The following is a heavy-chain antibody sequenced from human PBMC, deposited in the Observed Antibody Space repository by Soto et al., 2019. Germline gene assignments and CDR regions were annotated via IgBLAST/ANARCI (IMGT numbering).Heavy chain of an antibody. CDR3: ARLGGYYQSLDT. CDR2: AYYTGTT. D-gene: IGHD3-22*01. Sequence: SETLPLTCTVSGGSIDSYYWTWIRQPPGKGLEWIGYAYYTGTTTYSPSLKSRVTISVDTSMNQISLKLSSVTAADTAFYYCARLGGYYQSLDTWGQGTLVTVSS. CDR1: GGSIDSYY. V-gene: IGHV4-59*08. J-gene: IGHJ5*02.